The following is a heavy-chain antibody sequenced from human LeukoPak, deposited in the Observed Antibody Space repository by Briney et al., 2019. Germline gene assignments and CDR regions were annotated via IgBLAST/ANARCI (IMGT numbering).Heavy chain of an antibody. J-gene: IGHJ1*01. Sequence: GGSLRLSCAASGFTFSSYWMSWVRQAPGKGLEWVANIKQDGSEKYYVDSVKGRFTISRDNAKNSLYLQMNSLRAEDTAVYYCASERYQLLSGYFQHWGQGTLVTVSS. D-gene: IGHD2-2*01. CDR2: IKQDGSEK. CDR3: ASERYQLLSGYFQH. V-gene: IGHV3-7*01. CDR1: GFTFSSYW.